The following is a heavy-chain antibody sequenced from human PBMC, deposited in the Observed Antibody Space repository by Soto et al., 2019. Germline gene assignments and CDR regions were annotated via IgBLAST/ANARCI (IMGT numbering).Heavy chain of an antibody. D-gene: IGHD6-19*01. V-gene: IGHV3-72*01. CDR3: AMLGGWSGGSSGMDV. CDR2: IRRKANSYTT. Sequence: EVQLVESGGGLVQPGGSLRLSCAASGLIFSDYHMDWVRQAPGKGLEWVGRIRRKANSYTTEYAASVKGRFTISRDDSKNSLYLQMNSLKSEDTAAYYCAMLGGWSGGSSGMDVWGQGTTVTVSS. J-gene: IGHJ6*02. CDR1: GLIFSDYH.